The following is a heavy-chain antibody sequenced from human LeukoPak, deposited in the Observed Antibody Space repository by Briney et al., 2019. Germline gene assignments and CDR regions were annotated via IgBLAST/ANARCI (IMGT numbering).Heavy chain of an antibody. CDR2: VWYDGSKK. Sequence: GTSLRLSCAASGFSFRIHGMHWVRQAPGKGLEWVAVVWYDGSKKYYADSVKGRFTISRDNSTNTLDLQMNSLRAEGTAVYYCGRMSASYHDYWGQGTLVTVSS. D-gene: IGHD1-26*01. CDR1: GFSFRIHG. J-gene: IGHJ4*02. V-gene: IGHV3-33*01. CDR3: GRMSASYHDY.